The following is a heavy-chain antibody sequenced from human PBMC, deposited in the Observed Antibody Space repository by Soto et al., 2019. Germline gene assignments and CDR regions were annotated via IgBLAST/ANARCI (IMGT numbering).Heavy chain of an antibody. J-gene: IGHJ3*02. CDR2: LDWDNDE. V-gene: IGHV2-5*02. CDR3: AHSNIEVLPAALGAFDM. CDR1: GFSLTTSGVG. Sequence: QIALKESGPTVVKPTQTLTLTCTFSGFSLTTSGVGVGWIRQPPGKALEWLAVLDWDNDERYSPSLKNRLTITKDTSKNQVVLRMTNMAPVDTATYYYAHSNIEVLPAALGAFDMWGQGTMVTVSS. D-gene: IGHD2-2*01.